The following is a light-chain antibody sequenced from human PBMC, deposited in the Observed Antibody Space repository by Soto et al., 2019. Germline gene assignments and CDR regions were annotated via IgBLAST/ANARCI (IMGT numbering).Light chain of an antibody. Sequence: QSVLTKPGSESGSPGKSITLSCTRKKGDVGRYSLVSWYQQLTGKAPKLMIYEVSKRPSGVSNRFSGSKSGNTASLTISGLQAEDEADYYCCSYAGSSTFFGTGTKVTVL. J-gene: IGLJ1*01. V-gene: IGLV2-23*02. CDR1: KGDVGRYSL. CDR3: CSYAGSSTF. CDR2: EVS.